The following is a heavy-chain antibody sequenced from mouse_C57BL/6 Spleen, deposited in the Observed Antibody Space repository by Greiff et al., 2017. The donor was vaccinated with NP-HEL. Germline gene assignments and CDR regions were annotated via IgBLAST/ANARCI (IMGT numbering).Heavy chain of an antibody. D-gene: IGHD1-1*01. J-gene: IGHJ4*01. V-gene: IGHV1-15*01. CDR1: GYTFTDYE. CDR2: IDPETGGT. CDR3: TRGIYYGSSHYYARDY. Sequence: QVQLQQSGAELVRPGASVTLSCKASGYTFTDYEMHWVKQTPVHGLEWIGAIDPETGGTAYNQKFKGKAILTADKSSSTAYMELRSLTSEDSAVYYCTRGIYYGSSHYYARDYWGQGTSVTVSS.